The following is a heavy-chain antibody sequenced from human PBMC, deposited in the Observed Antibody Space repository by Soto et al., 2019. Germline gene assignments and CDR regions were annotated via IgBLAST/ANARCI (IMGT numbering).Heavy chain of an antibody. CDR1: GFTFSSYG. Sequence: GGSLRLSCAASGFTFSSYGMHWVRQAPGKGLEWVAVIWYDGSNKYYADSVKGRFTISRDNSMNTLNLQMNGLRAEDTAVYYCARGGLGGSWPGGYWGQGTLVTVSS. J-gene: IGHJ4*02. CDR2: IWYDGSNK. D-gene: IGHD6-13*01. V-gene: IGHV3-33*01. CDR3: ARGGLGGSWPGGY.